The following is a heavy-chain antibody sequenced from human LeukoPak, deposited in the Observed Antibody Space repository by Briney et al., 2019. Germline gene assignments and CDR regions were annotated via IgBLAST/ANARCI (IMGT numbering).Heavy chain of an antibody. V-gene: IGHV4-4*02. CDR1: GGSISSSNW. CDR2: IYHSGST. J-gene: IGHJ2*01. D-gene: IGHD5-12*01. CDR3: ARDKWRWLRRNWYFDL. Sequence: PSGTLSLTCAVSGGSISSSNWWSWVRPPPGKGLEGIGEIYHSGSTNYNPSLKSRATISVDRSKNQFSLKLSSVTAADTAVYYCARDKWRWLRRNWYFDLWGRGTLVTVSS.